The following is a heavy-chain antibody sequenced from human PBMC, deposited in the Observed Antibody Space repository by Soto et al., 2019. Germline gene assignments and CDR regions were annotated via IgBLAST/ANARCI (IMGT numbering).Heavy chain of an antibody. Sequence: TGGSLKLSCAASGFTFSSYAMSWVRQAPGKGLEWVSAISGSGAGTYYADSVKGRFTISRYNSKNTLYPQMNSLRADDTAVYYCAKQRDSYGYAHWGQGSLVTVSS. CDR3: AKQRDSYGYAH. V-gene: IGHV3-23*01. D-gene: IGHD5-18*01. CDR1: GFTFSSYA. CDR2: ISGSGAGT. J-gene: IGHJ4*02.